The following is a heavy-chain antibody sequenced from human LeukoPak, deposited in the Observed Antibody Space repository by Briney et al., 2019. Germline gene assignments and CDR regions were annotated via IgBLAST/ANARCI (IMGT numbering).Heavy chain of an antibody. D-gene: IGHD6-6*01. Sequence: GGSLRLSCAASGFTFSSYAMSWVRQAPGKGLEWVSAISGSGGSTYYADSVKGRFTISRDNSKNTLYLQMNSLRAEDTAVYYCAKDPRAIAARRGYFDYWGQGTLVTVSS. CDR2: ISGSGGST. CDR3: AKDPRAIAARRGYFDY. J-gene: IGHJ4*02. V-gene: IGHV3-23*01. CDR1: GFTFSSYA.